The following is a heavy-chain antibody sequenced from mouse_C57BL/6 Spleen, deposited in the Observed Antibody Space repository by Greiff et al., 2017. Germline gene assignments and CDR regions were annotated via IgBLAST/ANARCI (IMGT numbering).Heavy chain of an antibody. CDR2: IRNKANGYTT. CDR1: GFTFTDYY. V-gene: IGHV7-3*01. Sequence: EVQVVESGGGLVQPGGSLSLSCAASGFTFTDYYMSWVRQPPGKALEWLGFIRNKANGYTTEYSASVKGRFTISRDNSQSILYLQMNALRAEDSATYYCARYNWVHYYAMDYWGQGTSVTVSS. CDR3: ARYNWVHYYAMDY. J-gene: IGHJ4*01. D-gene: IGHD4-1*01.